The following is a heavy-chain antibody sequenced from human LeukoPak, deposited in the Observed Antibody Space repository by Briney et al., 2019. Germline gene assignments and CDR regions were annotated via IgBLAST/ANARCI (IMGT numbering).Heavy chain of an antibody. V-gene: IGHV4-39*07. J-gene: IGHJ1*01. CDR2: IYYSGST. Sequence: SETLSLTCTVSGGSISSSSYYWGWIRQPPGKGLEWIGSIYYSGSTYYNPSLKSRVTISVDTSKNQFSLKLSSVTAADTAVYYCASHPPGAVAGAEYFQHWGQGTLVTVSS. D-gene: IGHD6-19*01. CDR3: ASHPPGAVAGAEYFQH. CDR1: GGSISSSSYY.